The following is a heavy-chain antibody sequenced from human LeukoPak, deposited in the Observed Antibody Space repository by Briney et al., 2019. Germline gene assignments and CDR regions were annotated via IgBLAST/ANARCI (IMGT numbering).Heavy chain of an antibody. Sequence: SETLSLTCTVSGGSISSYYWSWIRQPPGEGLEWIGYIYTSGSTNYNPSLKSRVTISVDTSKNQFSLKLSSVTAADTAVYYCARHSSSSSFLTDWFDPWGQGTLVTVSS. V-gene: IGHV4-4*09. CDR1: GGSISSYY. CDR3: ARHSSSSSFLTDWFDP. D-gene: IGHD6-13*01. J-gene: IGHJ5*02. CDR2: IYTSGST.